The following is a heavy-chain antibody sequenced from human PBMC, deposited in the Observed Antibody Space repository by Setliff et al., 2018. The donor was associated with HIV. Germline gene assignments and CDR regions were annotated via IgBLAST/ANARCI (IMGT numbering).Heavy chain of an antibody. Sequence: PSETLSLTCAVYGESLSDYYWSWIRQPPGKGLEWIGEINHNKSSDYNPSLKSRVTMSVDTSKNQFSLKLTSVTAADTAVYYCARGDPFTDFDSWGQGTLVTVSS. J-gene: IGHJ4*02. CDR2: INHNKSS. CDR3: ARGDPFTDFDS. V-gene: IGHV4-34*01. D-gene: IGHD2-8*02. CDR1: GESLSDYY.